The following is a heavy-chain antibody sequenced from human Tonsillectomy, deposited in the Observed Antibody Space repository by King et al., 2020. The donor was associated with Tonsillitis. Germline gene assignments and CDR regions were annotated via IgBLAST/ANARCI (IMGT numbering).Heavy chain of an antibody. V-gene: IGHV3-9*01. CDR1: GFTFDDCA. CDR3: ATDRSPYYDSSGYLSY. D-gene: IGHD3-22*01. Sequence: VQLVESGGGLVQPGRSLRLSCAASGFTFDDCAMHWVRQAPGKGLEWVSTISWNSGSRGYADSVKGRFTISSDNAKNSLCLQMNSLRAEDTALYYCATDRSPYYDSSGYLSYWGQGTLVTVSS. J-gene: IGHJ4*02. CDR2: ISWNSGSR.